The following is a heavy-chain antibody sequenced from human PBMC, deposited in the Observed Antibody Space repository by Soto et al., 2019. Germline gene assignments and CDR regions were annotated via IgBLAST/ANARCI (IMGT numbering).Heavy chain of an antibody. CDR3: ARMTDTAWGRDV. J-gene: IGHJ6*02. D-gene: IGHD5-18*01. Sequence: QVQLVQSGAAVKKPGSSVKVSCKASGGTFSSYAISWVRQSPGQGLEWMGGIIPIFGTANYAQKFQGRVTITADESTSPADMELSSLRSEDTAVYYCARMTDTAWGRDVWGQETTVTVSS. CDR2: IIPIFGTA. V-gene: IGHV1-69*12. CDR1: GGTFSSYA.